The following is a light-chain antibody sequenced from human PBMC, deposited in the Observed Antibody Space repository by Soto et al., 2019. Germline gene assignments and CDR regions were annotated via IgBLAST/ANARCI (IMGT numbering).Light chain of an antibody. CDR3: PQRTNWPFT. V-gene: IGKV3-11*01. CDR1: QSVSSY. Sequence: IVLTHSPGTLSLSPGERATLSCRASQSVSSYLAWYQQKPGQAPRLLIYDASNRATGIQARFSGSGSGTDFTLTISSLEPEDFALYYCPQRTNWPFTFAPRTKVAI. CDR2: DAS. J-gene: IGKJ3*01.